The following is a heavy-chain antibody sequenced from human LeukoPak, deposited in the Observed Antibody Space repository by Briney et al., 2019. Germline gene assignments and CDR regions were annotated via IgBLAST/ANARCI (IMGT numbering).Heavy chain of an antibody. CDR2: INPNRRGT. J-gene: IGHJ4*02. V-gene: IGHV1-2*02. Sequence: ASVKVSCKAFGYTFTCYYLHRVRLAPGQGLEWMGWINPNRRGTKFAQKFQGRVTMTWDTSISTVFMELSRLRSDDTAVYYCASYNVITGLDYWGQGSLVTVSS. CDR3: ASYNVITGLDY. CDR1: GYTFTCYY. D-gene: IGHD1-20*01.